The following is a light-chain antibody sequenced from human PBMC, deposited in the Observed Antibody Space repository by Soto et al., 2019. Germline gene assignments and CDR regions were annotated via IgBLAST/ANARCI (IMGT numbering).Light chain of an antibody. J-gene: IGLJ2*01. CDR1: SSDVGGYNY. Sequence: QSVLTQPASVSGSPGQSITISCTGNSSDVGGYNYVSWYQQHPGQAPKLMIYDVSNRPSGVPNRFSGSKSGNTASLTISGLQAEDEAEYYCSSYTSSSTLVVFGGGTKVTVL. CDR2: DVS. CDR3: SSYTSSSTLVV. V-gene: IGLV2-14*01.